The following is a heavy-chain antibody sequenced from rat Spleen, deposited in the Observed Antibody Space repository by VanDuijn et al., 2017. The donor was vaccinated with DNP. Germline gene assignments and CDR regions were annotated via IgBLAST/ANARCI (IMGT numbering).Heavy chain of an antibody. CDR2: ISYDGGST. Sequence: EVQLVESGGGLVQPGRSLKLSCAASGFTFSDYSMAWVLQAPTKGLEWVAYISYDGGSTHYGDSVRGRFTISRDNAKSTLYLQMNRLRSEDTATYYCARQSAIYYYGYVPTFFDYWGQGVMVAVSS. CDR1: GFTFSDYS. J-gene: IGHJ2*01. D-gene: IGHD1-12*01. CDR3: ARQSAIYYYGYVPTFFDY. V-gene: IGHV5-22*01.